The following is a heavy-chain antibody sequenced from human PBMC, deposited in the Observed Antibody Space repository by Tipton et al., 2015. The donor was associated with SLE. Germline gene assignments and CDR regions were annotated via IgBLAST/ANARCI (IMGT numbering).Heavy chain of an antibody. D-gene: IGHD1-26*01. CDR2: IFYTGST. Sequence: TLSLTCTVSGASISSYSWSWIRQPPGQGLEWVGSIFYTGSTTFNPSLKSRVTMSVDRAKNQFSLKLRPVTAAGTAVYFCARHAGGVGATPWGQGTLVSVSS. CDR3: ARHAGGVGATP. V-gene: IGHV4-59*08. CDR1: GASISSYS. J-gene: IGHJ5*02.